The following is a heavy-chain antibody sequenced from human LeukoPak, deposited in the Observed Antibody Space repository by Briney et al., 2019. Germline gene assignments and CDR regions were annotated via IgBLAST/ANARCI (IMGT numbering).Heavy chain of an antibody. J-gene: IGHJ4*02. CDR3: ARDVAYYDSSGYR. CDR2: ISYDGSNK. V-gene: IGHV3-30*03. D-gene: IGHD3-22*01. Sequence: GGSLRLSCAASGFTFSSYGMHWVRQAPGKGLEWVAVISYDGSNKYYADSVKGRFTISRDNSKNTLYLQMNSLRAEDTAVYYCARDVAYYDSSGYRWGQGTLVTVSS. CDR1: GFTFSSYG.